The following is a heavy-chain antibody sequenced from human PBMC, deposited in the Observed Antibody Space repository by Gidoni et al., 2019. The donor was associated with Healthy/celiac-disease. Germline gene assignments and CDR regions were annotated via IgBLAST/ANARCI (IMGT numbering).Heavy chain of an antibody. CDR3: ASLKVTTALDY. V-gene: IGHV1-69*01. Sequence: QVQLVQSGAEVKKPGSSVKVSCKASGGTFSSYAISLVRQAPGQGLGWMGGIIPIFGTANYAQKVQGRVTITADESTSTAYMERSSLRSEDTVVYYCASLKVTTALDYWGQGTLVTVSS. D-gene: IGHD4-17*01. CDR2: IIPIFGTA. CDR1: GGTFSSYA. J-gene: IGHJ4*02.